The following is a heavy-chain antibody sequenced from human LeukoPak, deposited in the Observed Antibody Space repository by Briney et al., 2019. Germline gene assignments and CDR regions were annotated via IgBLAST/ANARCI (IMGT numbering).Heavy chain of an antibody. CDR3: AKALDTAMVTSGH. Sequence: PGGSLRHSCSASGYTLSSDVISWVRQAPGKGLEWVSSISGSGGNTYYAASVKGRCTISRDNSKNTLYLQMNSLRAEDTAVYYCAKALDTAMVTSGHWGQGALVAVSS. D-gene: IGHD5-18*01. CDR1: GYTLSSDV. J-gene: IGHJ4*02. V-gene: IGHV3-23*01. CDR2: ISGSGGNT.